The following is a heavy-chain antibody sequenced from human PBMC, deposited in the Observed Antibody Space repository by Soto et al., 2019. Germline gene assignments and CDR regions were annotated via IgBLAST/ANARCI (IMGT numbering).Heavy chain of an antibody. CDR3: ARDLGYYDSSGYFDY. CDR2: ISSSDSI. D-gene: IGHD3-22*01. J-gene: IGHJ4*02. V-gene: IGHV3-11*01. Sequence: TGGSLRLSCAASGFTFSDYYMSWIRQAPGKGLEWVSYISSSDSIYYADSVKGRFTISRDNAKNSVYLQMNSLRAEDTAVYYCARDLGYYDSSGYFDYWGQGTLVTVS. CDR1: GFTFSDYY.